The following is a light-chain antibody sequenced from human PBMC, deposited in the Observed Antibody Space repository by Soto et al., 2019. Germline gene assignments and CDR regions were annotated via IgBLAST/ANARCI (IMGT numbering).Light chain of an antibody. CDR3: QQYGSSPWT. Sequence: EIVVTQSPATLSASPGERVTLTCRASQFVSTRLAWYQQRPGQVPRLLIYDAYTRALGISARFSGSGSGTDFTLTISRLEPEDFAVYYCQQYGSSPWTFGQGTKGDI. J-gene: IGKJ1*01. CDR1: QFVSTR. V-gene: IGKV3-20*01. CDR2: DAY.